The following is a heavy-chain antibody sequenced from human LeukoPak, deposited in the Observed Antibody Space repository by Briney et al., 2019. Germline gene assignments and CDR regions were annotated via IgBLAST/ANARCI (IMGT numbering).Heavy chain of an antibody. V-gene: IGHV4-4*07. Sequence: PSETLSLTCTVSGGSISSYYWSWIRQPAGKGLEWIGRIYTSGSTNYNPSLKRRVTMSVDTSKNQFSLKLSSVTAADTAVYYCARENENYGSGSYYLPVYYYYYYMDVWGKGTTVTISS. D-gene: IGHD3-10*01. CDR3: ARENENYGSGSYYLPVYYYYYYMDV. J-gene: IGHJ6*03. CDR2: IYTSGST. CDR1: GGSISSYY.